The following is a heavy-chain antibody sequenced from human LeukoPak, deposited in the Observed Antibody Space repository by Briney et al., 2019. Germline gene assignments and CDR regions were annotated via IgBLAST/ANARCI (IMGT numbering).Heavy chain of an antibody. CDR2: ISAYNGNT. J-gene: IGHJ3*02. V-gene: IGHV1-18*01. D-gene: IGHD6-13*01. CDR3: ARYSSSWYLNSYAFDI. CDR1: GYTFTSYG. Sequence: ASVKVSCKASGYTFTSYGISWVRQAPGQGLEWMGWISAYNGNTNYAQKLQGRVTMTTDTSTSTAYMELRSLRSDDTAVYYCARYSSSWYLNSYAFDIWGQGTMVTVSS.